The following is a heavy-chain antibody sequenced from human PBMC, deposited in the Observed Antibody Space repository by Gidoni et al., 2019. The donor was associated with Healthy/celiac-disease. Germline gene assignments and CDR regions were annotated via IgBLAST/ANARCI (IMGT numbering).Heavy chain of an antibody. D-gene: IGHD6-6*01. V-gene: IGHV1-24*01. CDR1: GYTLTELS. Sequence: QVQLVQSGAEVKKPGASVKVSCKVSGYTLTELSMHWVRQAPGKGLEWMGGFDPEDGETIYAQKFQGRVTMTEDTSTDTAYMELSSLRSEDTAVYYCATVRRSSSSFFVYYYGMDVWGQGTTVTVSS. J-gene: IGHJ6*02. CDR2: FDPEDGET. CDR3: ATVRRSSSSFFVYYYGMDV.